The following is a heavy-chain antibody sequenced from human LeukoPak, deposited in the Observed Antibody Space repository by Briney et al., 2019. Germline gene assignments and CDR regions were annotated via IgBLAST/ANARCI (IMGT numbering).Heavy chain of an antibody. V-gene: IGHV4-38-2*02. CDR1: GYSISSGYY. CDR2: IYHSGST. Sequence: KSSETLSLTCTVSGYSISSGYYWGWIRQPPGKGLEWIGSIYHSGSTYYNPSLKSRVTISVDTSKNQFSLKLSSVTAADTAVYYCAKEGLAGGFDPWGQGTLVTVSS. J-gene: IGHJ5*02. CDR3: AKEGLAGGFDP. D-gene: IGHD3-10*01.